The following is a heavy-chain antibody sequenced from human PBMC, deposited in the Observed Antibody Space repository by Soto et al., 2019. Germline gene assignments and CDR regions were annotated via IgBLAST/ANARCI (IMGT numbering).Heavy chain of an antibody. CDR2: IIPIFGTA. D-gene: IGHD2-2*01. V-gene: IGHV1-69*06. CDR3: AGGIVPAASYYYYGMDL. J-gene: IGHJ6*02. CDR1: GGTFSSYA. Sequence: ASVKVSCKASGGTFSSYAISWVRQAPGQGLEWMGGIIPIFGTANYAQKFQGRVTITADKSTSTAYMELSSLRSEDTAVYYCAGGIVPAASYYYYGMDLWGQGTTVTVSS.